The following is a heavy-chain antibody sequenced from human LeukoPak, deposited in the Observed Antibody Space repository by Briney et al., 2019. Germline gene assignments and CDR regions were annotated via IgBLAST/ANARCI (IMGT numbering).Heavy chain of an antibody. CDR3: ARGRLGCCSSTSCPGFDP. D-gene: IGHD2-2*01. CDR2: IYYSGST. Sequence: SETLSLTCTVSGGSISSGGYYWSWIRQHPGKGLEWIGYIYYSGSTYYNPSLKSRVTISVDTSKNQFSLKLSSVTAADTAVYYCARGRLGCCSSTSCPGFDPWGQGTLVTVSS. CDR1: GGSISSGGYY. V-gene: IGHV4-31*03. J-gene: IGHJ5*02.